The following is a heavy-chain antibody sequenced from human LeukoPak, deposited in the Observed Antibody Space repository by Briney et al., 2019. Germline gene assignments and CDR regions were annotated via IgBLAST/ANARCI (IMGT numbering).Heavy chain of an antibody. D-gene: IGHD2-2*01. J-gene: IGHJ6*03. Sequence: ASVKVSCKASDYTLLTYGITWERQAPGQGLEWMGWISTYHGNTHYAQKLQGRITMTTDTSTHTAYMELRSLTSNDTGIYYCARPAKGAYYYYYLDVWGRGTTVTVSS. CDR1: DYTLLTYG. V-gene: IGHV1-18*01. CDR3: ARPAKGAYYYYYLDV. CDR2: ISTYHGNT.